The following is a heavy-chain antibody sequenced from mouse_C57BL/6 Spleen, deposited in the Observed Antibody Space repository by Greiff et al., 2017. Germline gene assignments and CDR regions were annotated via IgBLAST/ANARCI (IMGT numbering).Heavy chain of an antibody. CDR3: ARAAKLVTYYVDY. CDR2: IDPSDSYT. V-gene: IGHV1-59*01. Sequence: VQLQQPGAELVRPGTSVKLSCKASGYTFTSYWMHWVKQRPGQGLEWIGVIDPSDSYTNYNQKFKGKATLTVDTSSSTAYMQLSSLTSEDSAVYYCARAAKLVTYYVDYWGQGTTLTVSS. J-gene: IGHJ2*01. CDR1: GYTFTSYW. D-gene: IGHD4-1*01.